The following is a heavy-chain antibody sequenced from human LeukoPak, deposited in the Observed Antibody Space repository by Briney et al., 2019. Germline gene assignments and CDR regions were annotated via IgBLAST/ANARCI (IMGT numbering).Heavy chain of an antibody. CDR1: GGSISSSSYY. CDR2: IYYSGST. V-gene: IGHV4-39*01. D-gene: IGHD5-18*01. CDR3: ASHRGYSDY. Sequence: KSSETLSLTCTVSGGSISSSSYYWGWIRQPPGKGLEWIGRIYYSGSTYYTPSLKSRVTISVDTSKNQFSLKLSSVPAADTAVYYCASHRGYSDYWGQGTLVTVSS. J-gene: IGHJ4*02.